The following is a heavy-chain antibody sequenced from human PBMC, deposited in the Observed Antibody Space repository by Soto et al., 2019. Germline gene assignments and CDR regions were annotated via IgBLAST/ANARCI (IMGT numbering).Heavy chain of an antibody. CDR1: GGTFSSYA. Sequence: SVKVSCKASGGTFSSYAISWVRQAPGQGLEWMGGIIPIFGTANYAQKFQGRVTITADESTSTAYMELSSLRSEDTAVYYCAREYYYDSSGYPNLNWFAPWGQGTLVTVSS. CDR3: AREYYYDSSGYPNLNWFAP. CDR2: IIPIFGTA. J-gene: IGHJ5*02. D-gene: IGHD3-22*01. V-gene: IGHV1-69*13.